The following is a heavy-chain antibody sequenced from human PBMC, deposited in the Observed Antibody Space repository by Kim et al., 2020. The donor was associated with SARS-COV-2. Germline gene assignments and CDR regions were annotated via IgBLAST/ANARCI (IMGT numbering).Heavy chain of an antibody. CDR2: ASRSGDSA. J-gene: IGHJ6*02. Sequence: GGSLRLSCAASGFTFSNYAMNWVRHAPGKGLEWVSGASRSGDSAYYANSVQGRFSISRDNSKNTLFLQMNSLRVDDTAVYYCAILGFCPSIICRTYAMDVWGQGTTVTVSS. CDR3: AILGFCPSIICRTYAMDV. CDR1: GFTFSNYA. D-gene: IGHD2-2*01. V-gene: IGHV3-23*01.